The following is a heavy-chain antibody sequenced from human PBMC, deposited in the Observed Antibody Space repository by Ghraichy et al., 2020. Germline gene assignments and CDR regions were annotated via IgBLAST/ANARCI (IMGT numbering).Heavy chain of an antibody. D-gene: IGHD2-2*01. CDR3: ARDQGCTRTSCGPHDAFDI. CDR2: INPGGGST. CDR1: GYTFTSYY. J-gene: IGHJ3*02. V-gene: IGHV1-46*01. Sequence: ASVKVSCKASGYTFTSYYMNWVRQAPGQGLEWMGIINPGGGSTSYAQKFQGRVTMTRDTSTSTVYMELSSLRSEDTAVYFCARDQGCTRTSCGPHDAFDIWGQGTMVTVSS.